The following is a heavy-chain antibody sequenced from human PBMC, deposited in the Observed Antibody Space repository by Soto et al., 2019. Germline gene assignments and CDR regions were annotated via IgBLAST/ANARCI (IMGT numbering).Heavy chain of an antibody. D-gene: IGHD3-16*01. Sequence: QVQLAQSGAEVNNPGASVKVSCKASGYTFTSYSIHWLRQAPGQRLEWMGRINAGNGDTRYSQKFQGRVIITSDTSATTAHMELSSLRSEDTAVYFCAGEEATAGGRWFDPWGQGTLVTVSS. J-gene: IGHJ5*02. CDR1: GYTFTSYS. CDR3: AGEEATAGGRWFDP. V-gene: IGHV1-3*01. CDR2: INAGNGDT.